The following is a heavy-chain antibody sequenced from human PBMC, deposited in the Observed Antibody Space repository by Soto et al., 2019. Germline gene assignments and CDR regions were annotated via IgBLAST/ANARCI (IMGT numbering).Heavy chain of an antibody. Sequence: EVQLEESGGGLVKPGGSLRLSCAASGFTFSTYPMNWVRQAPGKGLEWVSSISRSSDYIYYASSVRGRFTISRDNAKNSLYLQMNSLRAEDTAVYYCARDLGEFSGDYFDYWGQGTLVTVSS. D-gene: IGHD3-10*01. CDR1: GFTFSTYP. CDR2: ISRSSDYI. CDR3: ARDLGEFSGDYFDY. V-gene: IGHV3-21*01. J-gene: IGHJ4*02.